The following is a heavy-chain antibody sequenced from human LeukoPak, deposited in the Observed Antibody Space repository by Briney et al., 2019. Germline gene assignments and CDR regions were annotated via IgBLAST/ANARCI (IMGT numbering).Heavy chain of an antibody. J-gene: IGHJ5*02. CDR1: GGSISSSSYY. CDR2: IYYSGST. V-gene: IGHV4-39*01. D-gene: IGHD3-10*01. Sequence: SETLSLICTVSGGSISSSSYYWGWIRQPPGKGLEWIGSIYYSGSTYYNPSLKSRVTISVDTSKNQFSLKLSSVTAADTAVYYCARHRGGSWFDPWGQGTLVTVSS. CDR3: ARHRGGSWFDP.